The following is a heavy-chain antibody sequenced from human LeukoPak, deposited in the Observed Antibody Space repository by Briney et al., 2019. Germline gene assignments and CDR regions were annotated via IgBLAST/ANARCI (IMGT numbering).Heavy chain of an antibody. CDR1: GFTFDDYG. V-gene: IGHV3-20*04. Sequence: GGSLRLSCVASGFTFDDYGMTWVRQAPGRGLEWVSGISWNGDETGYADSVKGRFTISRDNAKNSVSLQMNSLRVEDTAFYYCVGGNRGGSYGGDSWGPGTLVIVSS. CDR2: ISWNGDET. J-gene: IGHJ4*02. D-gene: IGHD3-16*01. CDR3: VGGNRGGSYGGDS.